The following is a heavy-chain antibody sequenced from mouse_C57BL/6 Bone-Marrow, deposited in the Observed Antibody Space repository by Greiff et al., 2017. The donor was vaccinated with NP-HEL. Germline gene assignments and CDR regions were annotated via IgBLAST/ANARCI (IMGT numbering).Heavy chain of an antibody. Sequence: EVQGVESGGGLVQPKGSLKLSCAASGFSFNTYAMNWVRQAPGKGLEWVARIRSKSNNYATYYADSVKDRFTISRDDSESMLYLQMNNLKTEDTAMYYCVSPYYDYDYYAMDYWGQGTSVTVSS. CDR1: GFSFNTYA. V-gene: IGHV10-1*01. CDR3: VSPYYDYDYYAMDY. J-gene: IGHJ4*01. D-gene: IGHD2-4*01. CDR2: IRSKSNNYAT.